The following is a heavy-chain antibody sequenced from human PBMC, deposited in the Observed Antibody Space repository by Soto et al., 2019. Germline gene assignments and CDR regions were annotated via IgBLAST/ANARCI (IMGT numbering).Heavy chain of an antibody. CDR1: GGSISSYY. J-gene: IGHJ6*02. D-gene: IGHD6-6*01. CDR3: ARDQYSSSSGRGYYYYYYGMDV. Sequence: QVQLQESGPGLVKPSETLSLTCTVSGGSISSYYWSWIRQPPGKGLEWIGYIYYSGSTNYNPSLKCRVSISVDMSMNRFSLKLRSVTAADTAVYYCARDQYSSSSGRGYYYYYYGMDVWGQGTTVTVSS. V-gene: IGHV4-59*01. CDR2: IYYSGST.